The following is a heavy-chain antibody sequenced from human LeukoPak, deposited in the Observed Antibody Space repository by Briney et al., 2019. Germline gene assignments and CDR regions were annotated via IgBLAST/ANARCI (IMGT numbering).Heavy chain of an antibody. V-gene: IGHV1-3*01. CDR2: INAGNGNT. CDR1: GYTFTSYA. Sequence: GASVKVSCKASGYTFTSYAMHWVRQAPGQRLEWMGWINAGNGNTKYSQKLQGRVTMTTDTSTSTAYMELRSLRSDDTAVYYCARAPTFITMVRGVIDFFDPWGQGTLVTVSS. CDR3: ARAPTFITMVRGVIDFFDP. D-gene: IGHD3-10*01. J-gene: IGHJ5*02.